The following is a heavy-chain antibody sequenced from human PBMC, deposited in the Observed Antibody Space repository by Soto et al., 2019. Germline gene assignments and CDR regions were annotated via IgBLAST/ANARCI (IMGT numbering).Heavy chain of an antibody. V-gene: IGHV1-18*04. Sequence: QVQLVQSGAEVKKPGASVKVSCKASGYTFTSYGVSWVRQAPGQGLEWMGGICGYNGNTNYAQKLQGRVTMTTDTSTSTAYMELRSLRSDDTAVYYCARAGKYYYGSGSPYYYGMDVWGQGITVTVSS. D-gene: IGHD3-10*01. CDR3: ARAGKYYYGSGSPYYYGMDV. J-gene: IGHJ6*02. CDR2: ICGYNGNT. CDR1: GYTFTSYG.